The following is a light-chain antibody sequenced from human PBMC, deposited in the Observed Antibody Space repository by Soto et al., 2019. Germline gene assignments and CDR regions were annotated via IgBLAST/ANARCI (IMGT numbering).Light chain of an antibody. CDR2: DVS. Sequence: ALTQPASVSGSPGQSITISCTGTSSDVGGYSYVSWYQQLPGKAPKLMIYDVSDRPSGVSNRFSGSKSGNTASLTISGLQAEDEADYYCTSYTSSSLYVFGTGTKVTVL. CDR1: SSDVGGYSY. CDR3: TSYTSSSLYV. V-gene: IGLV2-14*01. J-gene: IGLJ1*01.